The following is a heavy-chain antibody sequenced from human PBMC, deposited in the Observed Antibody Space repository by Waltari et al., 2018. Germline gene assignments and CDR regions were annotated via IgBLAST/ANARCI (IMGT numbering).Heavy chain of an antibody. V-gene: IGHV3-33*01. Sequence: QVQLVESGGGVVQPGRSLRLSCAAYGFDLDNYGMHWVRQAPGKGLGWVASIWVDGTTTYYADTVKGRFTIYRDSSRNTVYLQMKSLRAEDTAVYYCARDDRSIAALQYWGQGTLVTVSS. J-gene: IGHJ4*02. D-gene: IGHD6-6*01. CDR2: IWVDGTTT. CDR1: GFDLDNYG. CDR3: ARDDRSIAALQY.